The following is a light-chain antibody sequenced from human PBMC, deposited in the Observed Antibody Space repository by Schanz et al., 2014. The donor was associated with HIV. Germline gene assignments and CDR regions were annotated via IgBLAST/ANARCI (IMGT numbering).Light chain of an antibody. CDR1: QIVSSTY. CDR2: GAS. J-gene: IGKJ2*01. V-gene: IGKV3-20*01. CDR3: HQYAGSPYT. Sequence: EIVLTQSPGTLSLSPGERGTLSCRASQIVSSTYLAWYQQKPGQAPRLLIYGASSRAPGIPDRFSGSGSGTDFTLTINRLEPEDFAVYYCHQYAGSPYTFGQGTKLEIK.